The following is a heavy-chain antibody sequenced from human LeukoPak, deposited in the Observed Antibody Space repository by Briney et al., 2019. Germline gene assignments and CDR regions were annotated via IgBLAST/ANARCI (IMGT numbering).Heavy chain of an antibody. CDR1: GFTFDDYA. Sequence: GGSLRLSCAASGFTFDDYAMHWVRQAPGKGLELVSLISGDGGSTYYADFVKGRFIISRDNSKNSLYLQMNSLRTEDTALYYCAKDILLAAMIDYWGQGTLVTVSS. J-gene: IGHJ4*02. CDR2: ISGDGGST. CDR3: AKDILLAAMIDY. D-gene: IGHD5-18*01. V-gene: IGHV3-43*02.